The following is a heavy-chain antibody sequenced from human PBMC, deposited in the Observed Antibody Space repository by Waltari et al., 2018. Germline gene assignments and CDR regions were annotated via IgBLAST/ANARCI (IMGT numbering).Heavy chain of an antibody. Sequence: QVQLQESGPGLVKPSETLSPTCAVSGDPFRSNWLRWISTPPGKGLEWIGEIYGNSGGTNYNPSLKSRVTISKDASKNQISLKLISVTAADTAVYYCARLLTETDYNSKYFFDYWGQGVLVTVSS. J-gene: IGHJ4*02. CDR1: GDPFRSNW. CDR3: ARLLTETDYNSKYFFDY. CDR2: IYGNSGGT. V-gene: IGHV4-59*12. D-gene: IGHD4-4*01.